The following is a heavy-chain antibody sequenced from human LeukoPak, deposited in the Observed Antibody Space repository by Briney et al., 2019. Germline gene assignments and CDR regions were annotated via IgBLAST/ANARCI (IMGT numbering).Heavy chain of an antibody. J-gene: IGHJ5*02. CDR2: IYYHRNT. D-gene: IGHD6-13*01. CDR3: AGSSPANWFDP. CDR1: GGSISSYY. V-gene: IGHV4-59*01. Sequence: PSETLSLTCTVSGGSISSYYWSWIRQPPGKGLEWNAYIYYHRNTNYNPALESRVTISVNTSNNQFSLKLSSVTAADKDVYYCAGSSPANWFDPWGQGTLVTVSS.